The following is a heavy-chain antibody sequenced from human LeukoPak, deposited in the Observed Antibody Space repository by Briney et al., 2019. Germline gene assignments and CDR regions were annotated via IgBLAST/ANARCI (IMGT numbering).Heavy chain of an antibody. J-gene: IGHJ4*02. Sequence: PGGSLRLSCEASGFIFSSYAMHCVRQAPGKGLEWVAFIRYDERNKYYSDSVKGRFTISRDNSKNSLYLQMSSLTAEDTALYYCARDQGYDGRGNYYPYHFDCWGQGTLVTVSS. V-gene: IGHV3-30*02. CDR2: IRYDERNK. D-gene: IGHD3-22*01. CDR1: GFIFSSYA. CDR3: ARDQGYDGRGNYYPYHFDC.